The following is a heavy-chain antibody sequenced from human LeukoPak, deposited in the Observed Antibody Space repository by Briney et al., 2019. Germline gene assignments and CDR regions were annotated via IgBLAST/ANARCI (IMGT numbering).Heavy chain of an antibody. J-gene: IGHJ4*02. Sequence: GGSLRLSCAASGFTFSSYNMNWVRQAPGKGLEWVSSISSSGGNMYYADSVKGRFTISRDNAKNSLYLQMNSLRAEDTAVYYCARTLIVGATYYFDYWGQGTLVTVSS. CDR2: ISSSGGNM. CDR3: ARTLIVGATYYFDY. CDR1: GFTFSSYN. V-gene: IGHV3-21*01. D-gene: IGHD1-26*01.